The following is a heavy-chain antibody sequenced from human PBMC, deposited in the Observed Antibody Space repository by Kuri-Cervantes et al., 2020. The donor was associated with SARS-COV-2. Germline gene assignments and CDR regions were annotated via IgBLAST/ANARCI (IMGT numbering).Heavy chain of an antibody. J-gene: IGHJ3*02. D-gene: IGHD2-2*01. CDR1: GYTFIYSH. Sequence: LSLTCAASGYTFIYSHMSWIRQAPGKGLEWVSYISSDSSHTNNAESVKGRFTISRDNAKNSLYLQMNSLRAEDTAAYYCARLVSVDAFDIWGQGTMVTVSS. V-gene: IGHV3-11*06. CDR3: ARLVSVDAFDI. CDR2: ISSDSSHT.